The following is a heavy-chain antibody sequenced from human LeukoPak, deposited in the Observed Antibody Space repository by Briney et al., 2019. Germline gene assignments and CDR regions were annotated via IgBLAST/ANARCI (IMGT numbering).Heavy chain of an antibody. CDR1: GGTLSNTV. J-gene: IGHJ4*02. Sequence: ASVNVSCKGSGGTLSNTVITWVRQAPGQGLEWMGRIIPVLVSTNYAPQFHARVTITADKSTNTAYMDLSSLTSEDTAVYFCATGTGGYNEHWGQGTLVTVSS. D-gene: IGHD5-24*01. CDR3: ATGTGGYNEH. CDR2: IIPVLVST. V-gene: IGHV1-69*04.